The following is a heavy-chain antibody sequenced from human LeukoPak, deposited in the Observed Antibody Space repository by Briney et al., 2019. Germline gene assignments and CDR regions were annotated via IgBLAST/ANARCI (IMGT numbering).Heavy chain of an antibody. J-gene: IGHJ6*02. Sequence: PGGSLRLSCTASGFTFGDYAMSWFRQAPGKGLEWVCFIRSKAYGGTTEYAASVKGRFTISRDDSKSIAYLQMNSLKTEDTAVYYCTRELDYCSGGSCYSPGYFYYYGMDVWGQGTTVTVSS. CDR2: IRSKAYGGTT. CDR3: TRELDYCSGGSCYSPGYFYYYGMDV. D-gene: IGHD2-15*01. V-gene: IGHV3-49*03. CDR1: GFTFGDYA.